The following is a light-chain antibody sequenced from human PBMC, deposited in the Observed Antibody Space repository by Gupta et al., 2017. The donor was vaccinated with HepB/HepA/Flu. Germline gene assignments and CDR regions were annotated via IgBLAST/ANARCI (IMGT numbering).Light chain of an antibody. J-gene: IGLJ2*01. Sequence: SALTQPASVSGSPGQSITISCTGTSSDVGGYNYVSWYQQHPGKVPKVMIYDVSKRPSGISNRFSGSKSGNTASLTISGLQAEDEADYYCSSFTSSNTVIFGGGTKLTVL. V-gene: IGLV2-14*01. CDR3: SSFTSSNTVI. CDR1: SSDVGGYNY. CDR2: DVS.